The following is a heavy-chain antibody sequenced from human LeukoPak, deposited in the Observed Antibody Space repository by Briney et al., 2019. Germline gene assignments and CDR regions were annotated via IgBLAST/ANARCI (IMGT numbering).Heavy chain of an antibody. J-gene: IGHJ6*03. CDR2: IIPIFGTA. Sequence: SVKVSCKASGGTFSSYAISWVRQAPGQGLEWMGGIIPIFGTANYAQKFQGRVTITTDESTSTAYMELSSLRSEDTAVYYCARNGVGEYQLRLYYMDVWGKGTTVTVSS. D-gene: IGHD2-2*01. V-gene: IGHV1-69*05. CDR3: ARNGVGEYQLRLYYMDV. CDR1: GGTFSSYA.